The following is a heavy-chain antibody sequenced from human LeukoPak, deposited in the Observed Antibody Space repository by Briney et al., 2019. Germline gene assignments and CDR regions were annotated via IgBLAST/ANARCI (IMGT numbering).Heavy chain of an antibody. Sequence: GGSLRLSCAASGFTFSSYWMSWVRQAPGKGLEWVANIKQDGSEKYYVDSVKGRFTISRDNAKNSLYLQMNSLRAEDTAVYYCERDLVGSGWWGLYYYYGMDVWGQGTTVTVSS. CDR3: ERDLVGSGWWGLYYYYGMDV. D-gene: IGHD6-13*01. J-gene: IGHJ6*02. CDR2: IKQDGSEK. V-gene: IGHV3-7*03. CDR1: GFTFSSYW.